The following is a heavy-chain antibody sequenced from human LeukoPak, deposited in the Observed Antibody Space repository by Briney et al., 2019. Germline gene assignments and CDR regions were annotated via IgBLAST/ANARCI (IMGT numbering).Heavy chain of an antibody. Sequence: GGSLRLSCAASGFTFSSYAMSWVRQAPGKGLEWVANIKQDGSEKYYVDSVKGRFTISRDNAKTSLYLQMNSLRAEDTAVYYCARKGEWGYDYPPFFDYWGQGTLVTVSS. CDR1: GFTFSSYA. J-gene: IGHJ4*02. D-gene: IGHD5-12*01. V-gene: IGHV3-7*03. CDR2: IKQDGSEK. CDR3: ARKGEWGYDYPPFFDY.